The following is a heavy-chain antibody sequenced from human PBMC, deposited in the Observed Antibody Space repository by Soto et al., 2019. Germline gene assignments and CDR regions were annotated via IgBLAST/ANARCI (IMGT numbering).Heavy chain of an antibody. CDR3: ARGPESGVLPDTYYFDY. J-gene: IGHJ4*02. V-gene: IGHV1-69*12. CDR2: IIPIFGTA. CDR1: GGTFSSYA. Sequence: QVQLVQPGAEVKKPGSSVKVSCKASGGTFSSYAISWVRQAPGQGLEWMGGIIPIFGTANYAQKFQGRVTITADESTSTAYRELSSMRSEDTAVYYCARGPESGVLPDTYYFDYWGQGTLVTVSS. D-gene: IGHD3-10*01.